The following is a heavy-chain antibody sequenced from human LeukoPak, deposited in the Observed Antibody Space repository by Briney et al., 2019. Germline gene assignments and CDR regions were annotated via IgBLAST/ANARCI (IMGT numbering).Heavy chain of an antibody. J-gene: IGHJ4*02. V-gene: IGHV1-69*04. CDR2: IIPILGIA. D-gene: IGHD5-12*01. CDR3: ARERIVAKFLSY. CDR1: GGTFSSYG. Sequence: SVKVSCKASGGTFSSYGISWVRPAPGQGLEWMGRIIPILGIANYAQKFQGRVTITADKSTSAAYMELSNLRSEDTAVYYCARERIVAKFLSYWGQGTLVTVSS.